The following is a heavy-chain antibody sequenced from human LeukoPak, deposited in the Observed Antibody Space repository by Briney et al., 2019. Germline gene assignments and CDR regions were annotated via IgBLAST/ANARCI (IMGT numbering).Heavy chain of an antibody. CDR2: VKQDGSEK. CDR1: GFTFSSYW. Sequence: GGSLTLSCAASGFTFSSYWMSWVRQAPGKGLEWVANVKQDGSEKYYVDSVKGRFTISRDNAKNSLYLQMNSLRAEDTAVYYCAREGIQLWFAYWGQGTLVTGSS. D-gene: IGHD5-18*01. CDR3: AREGIQLWFAY. V-gene: IGHV3-7*01. J-gene: IGHJ4*02.